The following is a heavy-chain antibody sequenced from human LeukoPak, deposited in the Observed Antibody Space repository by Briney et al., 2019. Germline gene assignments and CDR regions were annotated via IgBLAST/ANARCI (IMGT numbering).Heavy chain of an antibody. D-gene: IGHD6-13*01. CDR1: GFTFDEYV. CDR2: ISWNSGII. V-gene: IGHV3-9*01. J-gene: IGHJ3*02. CDR3: AKAKIAATGADAFDI. Sequence: GGSLRFSCAASGFTFDEYVMHWVRQAPGKGLEWVSGISWNSGIIGYADLVKGRFTISRDNAKNSLCLQMNSLRTEDTALYYCAKAKIAATGADAFDIWGQGTVVTVSS.